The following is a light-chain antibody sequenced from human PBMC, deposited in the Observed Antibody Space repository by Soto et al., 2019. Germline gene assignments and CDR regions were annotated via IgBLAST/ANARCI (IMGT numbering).Light chain of an antibody. J-gene: IGKJ1*01. CDR3: QQYGDSPRT. CDR1: QSVSSNY. V-gene: IGKV3-20*01. CDR2: GAS. Sequence: EIVLTQSPATLSLSPGERATLSCRASQSVSSNYLAWYQQKPGQAPRLLISGASSRATGIPDRFSGSGSGTDFTLTISRLEPEDFAVYYCQQYGDSPRTFGQGTKVDIK.